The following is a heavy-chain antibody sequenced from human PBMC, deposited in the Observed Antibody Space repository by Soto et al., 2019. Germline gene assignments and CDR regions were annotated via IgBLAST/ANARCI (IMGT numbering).Heavy chain of an antibody. J-gene: IGHJ4*02. CDR3: VRGDTYYSEWYFPY. Sequence: QIQLVQSGAEVKKPGASVKVSCKTSGFTFKGYYIYWVRQAPGQGLELMGWISTYNGITQYTESLQDRVPMTIETSASTAHLELRSLTSEDTAVYFCVRGDTYYSEWYFPYWGQGTLVIVSS. V-gene: IGHV1-18*01. CDR1: GFTFKGYY. D-gene: IGHD2-21*01. CDR2: ISTYNGIT.